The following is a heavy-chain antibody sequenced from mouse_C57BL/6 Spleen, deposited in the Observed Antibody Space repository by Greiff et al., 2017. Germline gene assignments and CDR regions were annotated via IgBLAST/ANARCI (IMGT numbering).Heavy chain of an antibody. D-gene: IGHD2-1*01. CDR1: GFSLTSYG. Sequence: VHLVESGPGLVAPSQSLSITCTVSGFSLTSYGVDWVRQSPGKGLEWLGVIWGVGSTNYNSALKSRLSISKDNSKSQVFLKMNSLQTDDTAMYYCASIYSGFAYWGQGTLVTVSA. V-gene: IGHV2-6*01. CDR2: IWGVGST. CDR3: ASIYSGFAY. J-gene: IGHJ3*01.